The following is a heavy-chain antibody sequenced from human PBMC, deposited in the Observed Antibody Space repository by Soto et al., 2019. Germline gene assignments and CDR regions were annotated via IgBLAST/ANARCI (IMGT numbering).Heavy chain of an antibody. Sequence: QVQLQQWGAGLLKPSETLSLTCAVYGGSFSDHYWIWIRQPPGKGLEWIGEINHSGNTNYNPSLNSRVTISVDTSKNQFSLKMLSVTAADTAMYYCARRTYSSGWYLDYWAQGTLVTVSS. CDR1: GGSFSDHY. D-gene: IGHD6-19*01. CDR2: INHSGNT. V-gene: IGHV4-34*02. CDR3: ARRTYSSGWYLDY. J-gene: IGHJ4*02.